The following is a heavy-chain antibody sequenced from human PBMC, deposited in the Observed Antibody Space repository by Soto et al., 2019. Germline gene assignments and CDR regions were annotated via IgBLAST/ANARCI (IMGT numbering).Heavy chain of an antibody. CDR1: GFTFDDYA. Sequence: EVQLVESGGGLVQPGRSLRLSCAASGFTFDDYAMHWVRQAPGKGLEWVSGISWNSGSIGYADSVKGRFTISRDNAKNSLYLQMNSLRAEDTDLYYCAKWELGEAFDIWGQGTMVTVSS. D-gene: IGHD7-27*01. CDR2: ISWNSGSI. CDR3: AKWELGEAFDI. V-gene: IGHV3-9*01. J-gene: IGHJ3*02.